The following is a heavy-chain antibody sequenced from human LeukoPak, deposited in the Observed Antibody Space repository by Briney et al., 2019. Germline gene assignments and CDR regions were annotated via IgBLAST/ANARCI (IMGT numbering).Heavy chain of an antibody. J-gene: IGHJ4*02. D-gene: IGHD1-26*01. Sequence: GGSLRLSCAASGFTFSSYAMSWVRQAPGKGLEWVSAISGSGGSTYYADSVKGRFTISRDNSKNTLYLQMNSLRAEDTAVYYCASGSGSYRGYYFDYWGQGTLVTVSS. CDR1: GFTFSSYA. CDR2: ISGSGGST. CDR3: ASGSGSYRGYYFDY. V-gene: IGHV3-23*01.